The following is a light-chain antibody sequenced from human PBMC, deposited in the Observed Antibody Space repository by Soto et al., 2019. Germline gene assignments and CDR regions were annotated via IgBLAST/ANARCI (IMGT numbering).Light chain of an antibody. CDR1: QSVSSGA. CDR2: GAS. V-gene: IGKV3-20*01. J-gene: IGKJ5*01. CDR3: QQYGSSPIT. Sequence: EIVLTQSPGTLSLSPGESATLSCRASQSVSSGALAWYQQKPGQAPRPLIHGASSRATGIPDRFSGSGSGTDFTLTISKLAPEDFAVYFCQQYGSSPITFGQGTRLEI.